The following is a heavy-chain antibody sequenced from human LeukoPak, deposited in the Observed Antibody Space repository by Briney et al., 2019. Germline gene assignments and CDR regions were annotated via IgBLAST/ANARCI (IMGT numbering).Heavy chain of an antibody. CDR2: ISGSGGST. CDR1: GGSFSGYY. D-gene: IGHD5-18*01. V-gene: IGHV3-23*01. J-gene: IGHJ4*02. Sequence: ETLSLTCAVYGGSFSGYYWSWVRQAPGKGLEWVSAISGSGGSTYYADSVKGRFTISRDNSKNTLYLQMNSLRAEDTAVYYCAKVGGYSYGALDYWGQGTLVTVSS. CDR3: AKVGGYSYGALDY.